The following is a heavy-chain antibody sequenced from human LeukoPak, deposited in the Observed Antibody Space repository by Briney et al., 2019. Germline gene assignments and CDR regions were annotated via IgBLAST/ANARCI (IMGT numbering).Heavy chain of an antibody. V-gene: IGHV1-8*03. J-gene: IGHJ3*02. CDR1: GYTFTSYD. Sequence: ASVKVSCKSSGYTFTSYDINWVRQATGQGLEWMGWMNPNSGNTGYAQKFQGRVTITRNTSISTDYMELSSLRSEDTAVYYCARALVSHAFDIWGQGTMVTASS. CDR3: ARALVSHAFDI. D-gene: IGHD2-15*01. CDR2: MNPNSGNT.